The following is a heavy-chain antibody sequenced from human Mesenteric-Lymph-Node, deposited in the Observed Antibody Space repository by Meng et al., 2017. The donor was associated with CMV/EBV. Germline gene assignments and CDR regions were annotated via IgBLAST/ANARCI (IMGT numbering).Heavy chain of an antibody. D-gene: IGHD3-3*01. CDR1: GGSISSSSYY. CDR2: IYYSGST. J-gene: IGHJ4*02. Sequence: GSLRLSFTVSGGSISSSSYYWGWIRQPPGKGLEWIGSIYYSGSTYYNPSLKSRVTISVDTSKNQFSLKLSSVTAADTAVYYCARAVYYDFWSGYYFGYWGQGTLVTVSS. CDR3: ARAVYYDFWSGYYFGY. V-gene: IGHV4-39*07.